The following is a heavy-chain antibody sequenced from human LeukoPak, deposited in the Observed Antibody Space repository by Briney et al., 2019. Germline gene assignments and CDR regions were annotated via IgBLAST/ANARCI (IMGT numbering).Heavy chain of an antibody. Sequence: PGGSLRLSCAASGFSLSGYWMTWVRQAPGKGLEWVANIKQDGSEKYYVDSVKGRFTISRDNTKNSLYLQMNSLRAEDTAVYYCARDSWFGEIPYWGQGTLVTVSS. CDR2: IKQDGSEK. CDR1: GFSLSGYW. D-gene: IGHD3-10*01. CDR3: ARDSWFGEIPY. V-gene: IGHV3-7*01. J-gene: IGHJ4*02.